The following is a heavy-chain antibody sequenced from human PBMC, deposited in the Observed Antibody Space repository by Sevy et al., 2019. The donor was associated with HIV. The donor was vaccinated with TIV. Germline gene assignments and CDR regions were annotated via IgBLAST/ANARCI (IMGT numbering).Heavy chain of an antibody. CDR1: GFTFSSYW. Sequence: GGSLRLSCAASGFTFSSYWMHWVRQAPGKGLVWVSRINSDGSSTSYADSVKGRFTISRDNAKNTLYLQMNNLRVEDTAVYYCARDPRPDYGGNADYWGQRTLVTVSS. V-gene: IGHV3-74*01. D-gene: IGHD4-17*01. J-gene: IGHJ4*02. CDR2: INSDGSST. CDR3: ARDPRPDYGGNADY.